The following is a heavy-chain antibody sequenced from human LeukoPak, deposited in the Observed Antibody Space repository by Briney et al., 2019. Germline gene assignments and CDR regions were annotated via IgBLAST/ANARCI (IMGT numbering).Heavy chain of an antibody. Sequence: ASVKVSCKASGYTFTSYDINWVRQATGQGLEWMGWMNPNSGNTGYAQKFQGRVTMTEDTSTDTAYMELSSLRSEDTAVYYCATARYCGGDCYSAFGYWGQGTLVTVSS. J-gene: IGHJ4*02. CDR2: MNPNSGNT. D-gene: IGHD2-21*02. CDR1: GYTFTSYD. V-gene: IGHV1-8*02. CDR3: ATARYCGGDCYSAFGY.